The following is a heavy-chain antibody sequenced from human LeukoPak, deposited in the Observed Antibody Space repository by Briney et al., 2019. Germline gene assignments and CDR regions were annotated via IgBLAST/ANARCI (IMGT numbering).Heavy chain of an antibody. D-gene: IGHD5-12*01. J-gene: IGHJ4*02. Sequence: SVKVSCMASGGTFSSYAISWVRQAPGQGLEWMGRIIPILGIANYAQKFQGRVTITADKSTSTAYMELSSLRSEDTAVYYCARANSSYDYFDYWGQGTLVTVSS. CDR2: IIPILGIA. CDR1: GGTFSSYA. V-gene: IGHV1-69*04. CDR3: ARANSSYDYFDY.